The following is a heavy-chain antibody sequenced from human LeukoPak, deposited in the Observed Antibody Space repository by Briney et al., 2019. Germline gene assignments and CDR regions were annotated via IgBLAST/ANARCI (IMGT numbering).Heavy chain of an antibody. CDR1: GFTFSSYG. CDR3: ARRAGAYSHPYDY. CDR2: IRYDGSNK. D-gene: IGHD4/OR15-4a*01. J-gene: IGHJ4*02. Sequence: GALRLSCAASGFTFSSYGIHWVRQAPGKGLEWVTFIRYDGSNKYYADSVKGRFTISRDNSKNTLYLQMNSLRAEDTAVYYCARRAGAYSHPYDYWGQGTLVTVSS. V-gene: IGHV3-30*02.